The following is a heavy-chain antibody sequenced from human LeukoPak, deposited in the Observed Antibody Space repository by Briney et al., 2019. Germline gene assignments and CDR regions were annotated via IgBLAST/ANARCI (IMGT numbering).Heavy chain of an antibody. J-gene: IGHJ5*02. CDR1: GFTFSSYG. Sequence: PGGSLRLSCAASGFTFSSYGMHWVRQAPGKGLEWVAFIRYDGSNKYYADSVKGRFTISRDNSKNTLYLQMNSLRAEDTAVYYCARDNNPRWLWFGELLFIGWFDPWGQGTLVTVSS. CDR2: IRYDGSNK. CDR3: ARDNNPRWLWFGELLFIGWFDP. V-gene: IGHV3-30*02. D-gene: IGHD3-10*01.